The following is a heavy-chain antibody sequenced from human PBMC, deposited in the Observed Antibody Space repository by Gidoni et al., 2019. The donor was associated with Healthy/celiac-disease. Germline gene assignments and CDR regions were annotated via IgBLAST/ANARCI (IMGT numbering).Heavy chain of an antibody. CDR1: GGTFSSYA. CDR3: ARTDTIAAAGPMDPYYYYYGMDV. J-gene: IGHJ6*02. CDR2: IIPIFGTA. Sequence: QVQLVQSGAEVKKPGPSVTVSCKASGGTFSSYAISWVRQAPGQGLEWMGGIIPIFGTANYAQKFQGRVTITADESTSTAYMELSSLRSEDTAVYYCARTDTIAAAGPMDPYYYYYGMDVWGQGTTVTVSS. D-gene: IGHD6-13*01. V-gene: IGHV1-69*01.